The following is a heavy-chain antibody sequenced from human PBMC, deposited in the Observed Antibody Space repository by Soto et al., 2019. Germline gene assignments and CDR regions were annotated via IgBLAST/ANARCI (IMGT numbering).Heavy chain of an antibody. CDR3: ATYPVTTHYYYYMDV. D-gene: IGHD4-17*01. V-gene: IGHV3-13*01. CDR1: GVTFSSYD. J-gene: IGHJ6*03. CDR2: IGTAGDT. Sequence: PGGSLRLSCAASGVTFSSYDMHGVRQAQGKGLEWVSAIGTAGDTYYPGSVKGRFTISRENAKNSLYLQMSSLKASDTAMYYCATYPVTTHYYYYMDVWGKGTTVTVSS.